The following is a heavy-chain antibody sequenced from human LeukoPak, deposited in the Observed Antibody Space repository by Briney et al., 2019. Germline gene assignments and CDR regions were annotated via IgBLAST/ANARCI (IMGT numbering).Heavy chain of an antibody. V-gene: IGHV3-15*01. CDR3: TTGATMVRGLGY. CDR1: GFTFSNAW. J-gene: IGHJ4*02. D-gene: IGHD3-10*01. CDR2: LKSKTDGGTT. Sequence: PGGSLRLSCAASGFTFSNAWMSWVRQAPGKGLEWVGRLKSKTDGGTTDYAAPVKGRFTISRDDSKNTLYLQMNSLKTEDTAVYYCTTGATMVRGLGYWGQGTLVTVSS.